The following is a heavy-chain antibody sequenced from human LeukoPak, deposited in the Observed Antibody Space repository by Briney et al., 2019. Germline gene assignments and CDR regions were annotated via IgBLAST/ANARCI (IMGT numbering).Heavy chain of an antibody. J-gene: IGHJ4*02. CDR3: ARDRAPYYYDSSGYPFDY. CDR2: IYYSGST. V-gene: IGHV4-39*07. D-gene: IGHD3-22*01. CDR1: GGSISSSSYY. Sequence: KPSQTLSLTCTVSGGSISSSSYYWGWIRQPPGKGLEWIGCIYYSGSTYYNPSLKSRVTISVDTSKNQCSLKLSSVTAADTAVYYCARDRAPYYYDSSGYPFDYWGQGTLVTVSS.